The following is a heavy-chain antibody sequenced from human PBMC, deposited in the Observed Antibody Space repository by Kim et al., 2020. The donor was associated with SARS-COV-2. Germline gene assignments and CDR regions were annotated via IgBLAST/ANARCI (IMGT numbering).Heavy chain of an antibody. V-gene: IGHV3-11*01. Sequence: GGSLRLSCAASGFTFSDYYMSWIRQAPGKGLEWVSYISSSGSTIYYADSVKGRFTISWDNAKNSLYLQMNSLRAEDTAVYYCARDLLDTAMVDYWGQGTLVTVSS. CDR3: ARDLLDTAMVDY. J-gene: IGHJ4*02. D-gene: IGHD5-18*01. CDR2: ISSSGSTI. CDR1: GFTFSDYY.